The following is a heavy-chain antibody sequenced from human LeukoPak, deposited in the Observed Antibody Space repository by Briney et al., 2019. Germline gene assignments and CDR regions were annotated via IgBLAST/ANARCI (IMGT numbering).Heavy chain of an antibody. CDR1: GYSISSGYY. D-gene: IGHD5-18*01. J-gene: IGHJ6*03. CDR2: IYHSGST. Sequence: TASETLSLTCTVSGYSISSGYYWGWIRQPPGKGLEWIGSIYHSGSTYYNPSLKSRVTISVDTSKNQFSPKLSSVTAADTAVYYCARARGYSYGHYYYYYMDVWGKGTTVTISS. V-gene: IGHV4-38-2*02. CDR3: ARARGYSYGHYYYYYMDV.